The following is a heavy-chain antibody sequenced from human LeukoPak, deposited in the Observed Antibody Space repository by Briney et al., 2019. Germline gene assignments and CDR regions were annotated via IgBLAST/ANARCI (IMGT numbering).Heavy chain of an antibody. D-gene: IGHD3-10*01. V-gene: IGHV3-53*01. Sequence: GGSLRLSCAASGFTFSSYGMSWVRQAPGKGLEWVSVVYTDGNIYYADSVRGRFTISKDNSKNTVDLLLNNMRAEDTAVYYCARGKFGDPLNYWGQGTLVTVSS. CDR2: VYTDGNI. CDR1: GFTFSSYG. CDR3: ARGKFGDPLNY. J-gene: IGHJ4*02.